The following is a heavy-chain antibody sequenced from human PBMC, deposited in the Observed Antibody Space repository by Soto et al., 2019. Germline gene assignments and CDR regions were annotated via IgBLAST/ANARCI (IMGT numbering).Heavy chain of an antibody. CDR3: ARSLISPFHYYYGMDV. Sequence: GGSLRLSCAASGFTFSSCSMNWVRQAPGKGLEWVSSISSSSSYIYYADSVKGRFTISRDNAKNSLYLQMNSLRAEDTAVYYCARSLISPFHYYYGMDVWGQGTTVTVSS. CDR2: ISSSSSYI. CDR1: GFTFSSCS. D-gene: IGHD2-21*01. J-gene: IGHJ6*02. V-gene: IGHV3-21*01.